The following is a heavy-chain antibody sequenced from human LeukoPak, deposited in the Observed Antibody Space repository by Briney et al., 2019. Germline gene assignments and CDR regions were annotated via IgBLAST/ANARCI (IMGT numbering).Heavy chain of an antibody. D-gene: IGHD2-2*01. J-gene: IGHJ4*02. Sequence: PSETLSLTCAVYGGSFSGYYWSWIRQPPGKGLEWIGEINHSGSTNYNPSLKSRVTISVDTSKNQFSLKLSSVTAADTAVYCCARGRKKLTSYCSSTSCYAPFDYWGQGTLVTVSS. CDR2: INHSGST. CDR3: ARGRKKLTSYCSSTSCYAPFDY. V-gene: IGHV4-34*01. CDR1: GGSFSGYY.